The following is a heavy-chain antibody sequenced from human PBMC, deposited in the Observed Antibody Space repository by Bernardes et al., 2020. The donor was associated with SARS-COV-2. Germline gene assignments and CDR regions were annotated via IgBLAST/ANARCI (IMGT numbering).Heavy chain of an antibody. CDR2: INSDGSST. J-gene: IGHJ4*02. D-gene: IGHD3-22*01. CDR3: ARGPSMYYLDSSGYL. Sequence: GGSLRLSCAASGFTFSSYWMHWVRQAPGKGLVWVSRINSDGSSTSYADSVKGRFTISRDNAKNTLYLQMSSLRAEDTSVYYCARGPSMYYLDSSGYLWGQGTLVTVSS. CDR1: GFTFSSYW. V-gene: IGHV3-74*01.